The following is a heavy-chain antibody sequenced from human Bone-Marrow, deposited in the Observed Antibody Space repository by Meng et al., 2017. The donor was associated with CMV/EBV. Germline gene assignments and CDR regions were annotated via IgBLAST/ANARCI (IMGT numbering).Heavy chain of an antibody. CDR2: IKKDGSEK. V-gene: IGHV3-7*03. CDR3: ARESSNTGWYDF. J-gene: IGHJ4*02. D-gene: IGHD6-19*01. CDR1: GFTFSTYW. Sequence: CQASGFTFSTYWMGWVRQPPGKGLEWVANIKKDGSEKYYVDSVRGRFTLSRDNAENSMYLQMSSLRAEDTAIYYCARESSNTGWYDFWGQGTLVTVSS.